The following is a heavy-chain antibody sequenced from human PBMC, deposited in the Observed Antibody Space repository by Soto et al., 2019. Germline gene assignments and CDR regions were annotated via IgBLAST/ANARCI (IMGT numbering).Heavy chain of an antibody. J-gene: IGHJ5*01. V-gene: IGHV3-30*18. D-gene: IGHD1-26*01. CDR1: GFTFSSYG. CDR2: ISFDGSDK. Sequence: GGSLRLSCAASGFTFSSYGMHWVRQAPGKGLEWVAVISFDGSDKYYTDSVKGRFAISRDNSKSTLYLQMNSLRGDDTAVYYCAKAGGSHFVIPDSWGQGTLVPVSS. CDR3: AKAGGSHFVIPDS.